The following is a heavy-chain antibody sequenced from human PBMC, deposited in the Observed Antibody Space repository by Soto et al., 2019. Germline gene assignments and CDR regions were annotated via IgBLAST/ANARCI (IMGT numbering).Heavy chain of an antibody. Sequence: EVQLLESGGGLVQPGGSLRLSCAASGFTFTSYAISWVRQAPGKGLEWVSSISSSGAGTYYADSVKGRFTISRDNSKATVFLQMNSLGAEDTAVYYCERVRVAAAGGYFDYWGQGIQVTVSS. CDR1: GFTFTSYA. CDR3: ERVRVAAAGGYFDY. D-gene: IGHD6-13*01. V-gene: IGHV3-23*01. J-gene: IGHJ4*02. CDR2: ISSSGAGT.